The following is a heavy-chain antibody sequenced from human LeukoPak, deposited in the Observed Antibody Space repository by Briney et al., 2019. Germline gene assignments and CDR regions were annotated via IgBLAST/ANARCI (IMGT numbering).Heavy chain of an antibody. CDR2: INHSGST. D-gene: IGHD3-3*01. J-gene: IGHJ6*02. CDR3: ARLSGAGRSVYYYYYGMDV. Sequence: PSETLSLTCAVYGGSFSGYYWSWIRQPPGKGLEWIGEINHSGSTNYNPSLKSRVTISVDTSENQFSLKLSSVTAADTAVYYCARLSGAGRSVYYYYYGMDVWGQGTTVTVSS. V-gene: IGHV4-34*01. CDR1: GGSFSGYY.